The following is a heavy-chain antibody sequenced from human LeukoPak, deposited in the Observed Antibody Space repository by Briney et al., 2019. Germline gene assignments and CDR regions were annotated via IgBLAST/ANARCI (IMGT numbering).Heavy chain of an antibody. CDR2: ISYDGSNK. D-gene: IGHD5-18*01. V-gene: IGHV3-30*04. J-gene: IGHJ4*02. CDR1: GFTFSRYA. Sequence: PGGALRLSCAASGFTFSRYAMRWVRQGPGKGLGWVAVISYDGSNKYYADSVKGRFTISRDNAKNTLYLQMNSLRAEDTAVYYCAKGSGYSYGYFDYWGRGTLVTVSS. CDR3: AKGSGYSYGYFDY.